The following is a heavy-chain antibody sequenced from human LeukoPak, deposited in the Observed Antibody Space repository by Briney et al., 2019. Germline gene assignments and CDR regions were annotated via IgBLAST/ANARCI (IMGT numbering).Heavy chain of an antibody. V-gene: IGHV4-61*02. J-gene: IGHJ3*02. CDR3: ARVSTYEIGAARVGYAFDI. CDR1: GGSISSGSYY. D-gene: IGHD5-12*01. Sequence: PSETLSLTCTVSGGSISSGSYYWTWIRQPAGKGLEWIGRIYTSGTTNYNPSLKSRVTISVDTSKNQFSLKLTSVTAADTAVYHCARVSTYEIGAARVGYAFDIWGQGTMVTVSS. CDR2: IYTSGTT.